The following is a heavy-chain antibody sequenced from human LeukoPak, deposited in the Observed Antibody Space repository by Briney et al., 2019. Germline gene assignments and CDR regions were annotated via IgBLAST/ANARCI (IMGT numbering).Heavy chain of an antibody. D-gene: IGHD6-19*01. CDR3: TRSAGFYSGWYHDY. CDR1: GFTFGGYV. Sequence: GRSLRLSCTTSGFTFGGYVMSWVRQAPGKGLEWVGFIRSKGYGGTTECAASVKGRFTISRDDSESIAYLQMSSLKTEDTAVYYCTRSAGFYSGWYHDYWGQGTLVTVSS. J-gene: IGHJ4*02. V-gene: IGHV3-49*04. CDR2: IRSKGYGGTT.